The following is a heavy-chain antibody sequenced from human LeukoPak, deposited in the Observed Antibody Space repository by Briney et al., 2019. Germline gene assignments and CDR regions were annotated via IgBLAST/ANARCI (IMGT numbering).Heavy chain of an antibody. Sequence: GGSLRLSCAASGFTFNDYYMSWVRQTPGKGLEWVSYISSSGVTIYYADSVKGRFTISRDNAKNSLCLQMNSLGAEDTAVYYCARDGRYCGGDCYHDYWGQGTLVTVSS. CDR3: ARDGRYCGGDCYHDY. CDR2: ISSSGVTI. J-gene: IGHJ4*02. V-gene: IGHV3-11*01. CDR1: GFTFNDYY. D-gene: IGHD2-21*02.